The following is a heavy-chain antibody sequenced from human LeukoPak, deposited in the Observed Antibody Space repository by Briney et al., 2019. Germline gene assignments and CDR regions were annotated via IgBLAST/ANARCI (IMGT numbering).Heavy chain of an antibody. Sequence: GGTLRLSCAASGFTFSSYGLNWVRQAPGKGLEWVSYISSSGSTIYYADSVKGRFTISRDNAKNSLYLQMNSLRAEDTAVYYCARGRWSFDYWGQGTLVTVSS. CDR3: ARGRWSFDY. V-gene: IGHV3-48*04. J-gene: IGHJ4*02. CDR1: GFTFSSYG. D-gene: IGHD5-24*01. CDR2: ISSSGSTI.